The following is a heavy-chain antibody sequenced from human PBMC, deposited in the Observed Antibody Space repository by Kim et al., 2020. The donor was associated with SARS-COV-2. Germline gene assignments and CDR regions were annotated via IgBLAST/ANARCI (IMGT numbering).Heavy chain of an antibody. CDR2: IYYSGST. J-gene: IGHJ4*02. V-gene: IGHV4-31*03. CDR3: ARVKLDYYDSSGYRNSPHFDY. Sequence: SETLSLTCTVSGGSISSGGYYWSWIRQHPGKGLEWIGYIYYSGSTYYNPSLKSRVTISVDTSKNQFSLKLSSVTAADTAVYYCARVKLDYYDSSGYRNSPHFDYWGQGTLVIVSS. CDR1: GGSISSGGYY. D-gene: IGHD3-22*01.